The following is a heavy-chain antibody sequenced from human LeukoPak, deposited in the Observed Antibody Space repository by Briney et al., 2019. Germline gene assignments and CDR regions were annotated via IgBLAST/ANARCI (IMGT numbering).Heavy chain of an antibody. CDR3: ATFSGTAVVVTYFDY. D-gene: IGHD1-26*01. Sequence: GTSLRLSCTASGFAFRNYGLYWVRQAPGKGLEWVAATLYEEKEKYYADSVKGRFAIARDNSMKMLYLQMNNLTTEGTAIYYCATFSGTAVVVTYFDYWGQGTLVSVSS. CDR1: GFAFRNYG. V-gene: IGHV3-30*03. CDR2: TLYEEKEK. J-gene: IGHJ4*02.